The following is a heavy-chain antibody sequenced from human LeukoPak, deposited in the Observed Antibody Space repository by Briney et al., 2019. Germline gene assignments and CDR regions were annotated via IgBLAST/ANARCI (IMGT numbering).Heavy chain of an antibody. D-gene: IGHD1-26*01. J-gene: IGHJ4*02. CDR2: IYITGST. Sequence: SETLSLTCTVSGGSISSGSYYWSWIRQPAGKGLGWIGRIYITGSTNYNPSLKSRVTISVDASKNQFSLKLSSVTAADTAVYYCARLIFSGSFRTDYFDYWGQGILVIVSS. V-gene: IGHV4-61*02. CDR1: GGSISSGSYY. CDR3: ARLIFSGSFRTDYFDY.